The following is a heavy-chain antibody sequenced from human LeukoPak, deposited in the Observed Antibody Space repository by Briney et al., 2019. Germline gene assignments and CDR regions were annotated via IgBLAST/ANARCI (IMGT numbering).Heavy chain of an antibody. Sequence: SETLSLTCAVSGGTISSNNWWGWVRQPPGKCLEWIGEIYHSGSPNYNPSLKSRVTISVDTSKNQFSLKLSSVTAADTAVYYCARSSSFRGVPFDYWGQGTLVTVSS. CDR1: GGTISSNNW. J-gene: IGHJ4*02. CDR2: IYHSGSP. CDR3: ARSSSFRGVPFDY. V-gene: IGHV4-4*02. D-gene: IGHD3-10*01.